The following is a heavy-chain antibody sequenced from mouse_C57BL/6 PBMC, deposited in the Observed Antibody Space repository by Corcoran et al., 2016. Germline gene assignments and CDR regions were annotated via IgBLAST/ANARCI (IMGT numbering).Heavy chain of an antibody. CDR1: GYTFTDYN. J-gene: IGHJ4*01. V-gene: IGHV1-18*01. CDR2: INPNNGGT. CDR3: ARRGFYYGNYVDAMDY. Sequence: EVQLQQSGPELVKPGASVKIPCKASGYTFTDYNMDWVKQSHGKSLEWIGDINPNNGGTIYNQKFKGKATLTVDKSSSTAYMELRSLTSEDTAVYYCARRGFYYGNYVDAMDYWGQGTSVTVS. D-gene: IGHD2-1*01.